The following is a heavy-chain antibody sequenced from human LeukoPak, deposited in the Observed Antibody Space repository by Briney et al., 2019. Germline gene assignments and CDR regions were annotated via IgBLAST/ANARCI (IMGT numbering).Heavy chain of an antibody. V-gene: IGHV1-69*15. CDR3: ARVRPATFYYGSGSSECAFDI. CDR1: GCSFSSYA. CDR2: GIAYFGTG. J-gene: IGHJ3*02. Sequence: SSEKVSCKASGCSFSSYASSWVRLAPGQGMEWVGMGIAYFGTGNYEQQFLGRVTITAVESTSTAYMVLSSLRSEDTAVYYCARVRPATFYYGSGSSECAFDILGQGTMVTVSS. D-gene: IGHD3-10*01.